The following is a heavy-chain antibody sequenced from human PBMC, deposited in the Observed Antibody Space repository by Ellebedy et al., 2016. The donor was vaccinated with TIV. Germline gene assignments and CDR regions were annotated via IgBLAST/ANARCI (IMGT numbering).Heavy chain of an antibody. CDR1: GFTFSNYA. D-gene: IGHD2/OR15-2a*01. CDR2: VSGGGDTT. CDR3: ARKGPISGTFYPFDS. V-gene: IGHV3-23*01. J-gene: IGHJ5*01. Sequence: PGGSLRLSCAASGFTFSNYAISWVRQAPGKGLEWVSDVSGGGDTTYYADSVPGRFVISRDNSKNTLYLQMSRRRAEDSAVYYCARKGPISGTFYPFDSWGQGTQVIASS.